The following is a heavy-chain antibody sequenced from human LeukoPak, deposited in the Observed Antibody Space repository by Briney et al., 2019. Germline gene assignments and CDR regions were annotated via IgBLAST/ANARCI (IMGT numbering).Heavy chain of an antibody. CDR2: ISWNSGSI. J-gene: IGHJ4*02. CDR3: AKGRIAMVRANFDY. Sequence: GGSLRLSCAASGFTFDDYAMHWVRQAPGKGLEWVPGISWNSGSIGYADSVKGRFTISRDNAKNSLYLQMNSLRAEDTALYYCAKGRIAMVRANFDYWGQGTLVTVSS. D-gene: IGHD3-10*01. CDR1: GFTFDDYA. V-gene: IGHV3-9*01.